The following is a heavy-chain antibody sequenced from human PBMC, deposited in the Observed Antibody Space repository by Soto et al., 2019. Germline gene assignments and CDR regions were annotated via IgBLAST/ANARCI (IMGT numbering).Heavy chain of an antibody. J-gene: IGHJ6*02. CDR1: GGSFSVYY. V-gene: IGHV4-34*01. CDR2: INHSGST. CDR3: ARGRDDCSSTSCYYYYGMDV. D-gene: IGHD2-2*01. Sequence: SETLSLTCAVYGGSFSVYYWSWIRQPPGKGLEWIGEINHSGSTNYNPSLKSRVTISVDTSKNQFSLKLSSVTAADTAVYYCARGRDDCSSTSCYYYYGMDVWGQGTTVTVSS.